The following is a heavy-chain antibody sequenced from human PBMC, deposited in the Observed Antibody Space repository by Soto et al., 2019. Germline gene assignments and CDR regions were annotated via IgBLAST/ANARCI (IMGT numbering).Heavy chain of an antibody. J-gene: IGHJ4*02. Sequence: PSETLSLTCDVSGGSISIGTDYWWSWVRQPPGKGLEWIGEIYHDESTNYNPSLKSRAIISIDKSKNRFSLRGTSVTAADTAVFYCGRNRKDGSGYSVRFNYWGLEPLVT. CDR3: GRNRKDGSGYSVRFNY. CDR1: GGSISIGTDYW. V-gene: IGHV4-4*02. D-gene: IGHD3-22*01. CDR2: IYHDEST.